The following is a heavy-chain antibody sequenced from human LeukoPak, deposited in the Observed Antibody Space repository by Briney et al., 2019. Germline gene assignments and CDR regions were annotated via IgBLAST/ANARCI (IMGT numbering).Heavy chain of an antibody. CDR2: INPNSGGA. Sequence: GASVKVSCKASGYTFTNYYIRWVRQAPGQGLEWMGRINPNSGGANYAQKFQDTVTMTRDTSITTAYMELNSLRSDDTAVYYCAITYNNNAFDTWGQGTMVTVSS. J-gene: IGHJ3*02. CDR3: AITYNNNAFDT. D-gene: IGHD4-11*01. CDR1: GYTFTNYY. V-gene: IGHV1-2*06.